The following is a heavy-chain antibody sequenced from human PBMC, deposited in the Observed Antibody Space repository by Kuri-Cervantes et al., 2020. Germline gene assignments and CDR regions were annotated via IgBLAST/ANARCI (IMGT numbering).Heavy chain of an antibody. CDR1: GLIFSTYD. D-gene: IGHD3-3*01. V-gene: IGHV3-13*01. Sequence: GGSLRLSCAASGLIFSTYDMHWVRQTTRKGLEWVASIDTAGATDYLGSVKGRFTISRENAKNSVYLQMNSLGAGDTAVYYCAKVGSSELRFLESQALSDAFDIWGQGTMVTVSS. CDR2: IDTAGAT. CDR3: AKVGSSELRFLESQALSDAFDI. J-gene: IGHJ3*02.